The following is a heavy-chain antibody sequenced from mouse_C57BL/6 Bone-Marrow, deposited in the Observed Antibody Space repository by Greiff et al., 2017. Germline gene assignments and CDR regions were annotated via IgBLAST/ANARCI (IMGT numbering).Heavy chain of an antibody. Sequence: QVQLQQSGPGLVQPSQSLSIPCTVSGFSLTSYCVHWVRQPPGKGLEWLGVIWYGGSTNYNAAFISRLSISKDNSKSQVFFKMNSLQADDTAIYYCAKRGGSEWYFDVWGTGTTVTVSA. J-gene: IGHJ1*03. CDR3: AKRGGSEWYFDV. CDR1: GFSLTSYC. CDR2: IWYGGST. V-gene: IGHV2-4*01.